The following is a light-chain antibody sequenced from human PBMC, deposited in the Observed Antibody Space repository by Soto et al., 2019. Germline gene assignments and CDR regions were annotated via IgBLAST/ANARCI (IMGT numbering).Light chain of an antibody. CDR1: RNDVGGYNY. V-gene: IGLV2-11*01. J-gene: IGLJ1*01. CDR2: DVS. Sequence: QSALTQPRSVSGSPGQSVTISCTGTRNDVGGYNYVSWYQQHPGKAPKLMIYDVSNRPSGVPARFSGSKSGNTASLTISGLQADDESDYYCCSYAGSPYVFGTGTKLTVL. CDR3: CSYAGSPYV.